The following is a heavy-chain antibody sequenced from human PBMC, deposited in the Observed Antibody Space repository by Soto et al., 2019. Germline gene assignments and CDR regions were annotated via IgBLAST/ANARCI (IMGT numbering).Heavy chain of an antibody. Sequence: QVQLVQSGAEVKSAGSSVKVSCKASGDTFNFYSINWVRQAPGLGLEWVGRVNPILSMSNYAQRFQGRVTMTADNSTGTANMELSTLCSQDTAMNYWAAYYGSAYRAFD. CDR2: VNPILSMS. V-gene: IGHV1-69*02. CDR1: GDTFNFYS. J-gene: IGHJ3*01. CDR3: AAYYGSAYRAFD. D-gene: IGHD3-10*01.